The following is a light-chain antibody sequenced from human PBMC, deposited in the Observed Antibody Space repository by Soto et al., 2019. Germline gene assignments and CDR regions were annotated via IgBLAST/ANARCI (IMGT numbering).Light chain of an antibody. V-gene: IGLV4-69*01. J-gene: IGLJ2*01. Sequence: QLVLTQSPSASASLGTSVKLTCTLSSGHSSYTIAWHQQQPEKGPRYLMKLNSDGSHTKGGGIPDRFSGSSSGAERYLTISSLQSEDEADYYCQTWDSGIVVFGGGTKLTVL. CDR1: SGHSSYT. CDR2: LNSDGSH. CDR3: QTWDSGIVV.